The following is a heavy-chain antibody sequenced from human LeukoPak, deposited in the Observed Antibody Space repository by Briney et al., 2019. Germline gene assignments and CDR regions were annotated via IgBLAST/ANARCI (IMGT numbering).Heavy chain of an antibody. CDR2: ISYDGSNK. CDR3: AKEGGYEPDY. CDR1: GFTFSSYG. Sequence: GRSLRLSCAASGFTFSSYGMHWVRQAPGKGLEWVAVISYDGSNKYYADSVKGRFTISRDNSKNTLSLQMNSLRAEDTAVYYCAKEGGYEPDYWGQGTLVTVSS. V-gene: IGHV3-30*18. D-gene: IGHD5-12*01. J-gene: IGHJ4*02.